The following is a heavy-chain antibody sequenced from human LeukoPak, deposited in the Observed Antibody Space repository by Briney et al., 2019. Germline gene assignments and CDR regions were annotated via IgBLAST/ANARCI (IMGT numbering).Heavy chain of an antibody. J-gene: IGHJ6*04. Sequence: PGGSLRLSCAASGFTFSSYSMDWVRQAPGKGLEWVSSISSSSSYIYYADSVKGRFTISRDNAKNSLYLQMNSLRAEDTAVYYCARDLGQLDIVVVPAALRRDYYGMDVWGKGTTVTVSS. CDR2: ISSSSSYI. V-gene: IGHV3-21*01. CDR3: ARDLGQLDIVVVPAALRRDYYGMDV. D-gene: IGHD2-2*01. CDR1: GFTFSSYS.